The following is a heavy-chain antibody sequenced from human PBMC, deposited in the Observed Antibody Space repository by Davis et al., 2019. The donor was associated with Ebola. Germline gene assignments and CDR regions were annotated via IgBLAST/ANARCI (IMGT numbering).Heavy chain of an antibody. V-gene: IGHV3-53*01. CDR3: AKDNYAVTIMVGAFDI. D-gene: IGHD4-17*01. CDR1: GFTVNSNY. Sequence: GGSLRLSCATSGFTVNSNYMSWVRQAPGKGLEWVSLIYSGGSTYYADSVKGRLSVSRDNSKNTVYLQMHSLRVEDTAIYYCAKDNYAVTIMVGAFDIWGQGTVVTVSS. J-gene: IGHJ3*02. CDR2: IYSGGST.